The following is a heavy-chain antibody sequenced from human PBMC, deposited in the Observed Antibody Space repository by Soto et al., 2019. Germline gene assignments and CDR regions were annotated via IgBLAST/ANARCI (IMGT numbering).Heavy chain of an antibody. CDR3: AAAGDTVDY. Sequence: PSETLSLTCTVSGGSISSYYWSWIRQPPGKGLEWIGYIHYSGSTNYNPSLKSRVTISVDTSKNQFSLKLSSVTAADTAVYYCAAAGDTVDYWGQGTLVTVSS. J-gene: IGHJ4*02. CDR1: GGSISSYY. CDR2: IHYSGST. D-gene: IGHD6-13*01. V-gene: IGHV4-59*01.